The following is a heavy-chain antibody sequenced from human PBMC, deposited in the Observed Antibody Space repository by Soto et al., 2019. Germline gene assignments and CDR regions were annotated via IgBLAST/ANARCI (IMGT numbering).Heavy chain of an antibody. Sequence: GGSLRLSCAASGFTFSSYAMSWVLQAPGKGLEWVSAISGSGGSTYYADSVKGRFTISRDNSKNTLYLQMNSLKIEDTAVYYCTTDSYSTIIIVRFDYWGHGTLDTVSS. CDR1: GFTFSSYA. V-gene: IGHV3-23*01. CDR3: TTDSYSTIIIVRFDY. D-gene: IGHD3-22*01. J-gene: IGHJ4*01. CDR2: ISGSGGST.